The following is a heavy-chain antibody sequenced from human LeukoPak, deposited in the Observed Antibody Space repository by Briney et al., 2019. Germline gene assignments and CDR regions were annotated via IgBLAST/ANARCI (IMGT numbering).Heavy chain of an antibody. CDR2: IYPGDSDT. Sequence: GASLQISCKGSGYIFTSYWIGWVRQLPGKGLEWMGIIYPGDSDTRYSPSFQGQVTISADKSISTAYLQWSSLKASDTAMYYCASLYGDYVDYWGQGTLVTVSS. J-gene: IGHJ4*02. CDR1: GYIFTSYW. V-gene: IGHV5-51*01. D-gene: IGHD4-17*01. CDR3: ASLYGDYVDY.